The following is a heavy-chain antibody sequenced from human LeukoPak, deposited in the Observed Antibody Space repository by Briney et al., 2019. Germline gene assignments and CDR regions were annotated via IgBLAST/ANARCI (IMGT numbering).Heavy chain of an antibody. J-gene: IGHJ4*02. V-gene: IGHV1-69*13. CDR3: ARQQRGSSGYYVLVV. D-gene: IGHD3-22*01. CDR1: GGTFSSYA. Sequence: EASVKVSCKASGGTFSSYAISWVRQAPGQGLEWMGGIIPIFGTANYAQKFQGRVTITAGESTSTAYMELSSLRSEDTAVYYCARQQRGSSGYYVLVVWGQGTLVTVSS. CDR2: IIPIFGTA.